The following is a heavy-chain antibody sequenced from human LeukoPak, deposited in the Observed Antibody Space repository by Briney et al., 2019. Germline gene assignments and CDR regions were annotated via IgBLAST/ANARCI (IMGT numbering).Heavy chain of an antibody. CDR2: IHNSGTT. Sequence: SETLSLTCAVSGGPFSGYFWSWIRQSSGKGLEWIGEIHNSGTTNYNPSLNRRVTISEDTSKNQFFLNLGSVTAADTAVYYCARRYYYNLGSFPFDFWGQGTMVTVSS. D-gene: IGHD3-10*01. J-gene: IGHJ4*02. CDR1: GGPFSGYF. V-gene: IGHV4-34*01. CDR3: ARRYYYNLGSFPFDF.